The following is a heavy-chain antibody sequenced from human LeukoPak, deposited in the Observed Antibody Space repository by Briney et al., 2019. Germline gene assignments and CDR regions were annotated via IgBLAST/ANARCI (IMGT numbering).Heavy chain of an antibody. CDR3: ARGSEYSYGYGDY. CDR2: IYYSGST. D-gene: IGHD5-18*01. CDR1: GGSISSFY. J-gene: IGHJ4*02. V-gene: IGHV4-59*01. Sequence: SETLSLTCTVSGGSISSFYWSWFRQPPGQGLEWLGYIYYSGSTNYNPSLKSRVTISVDTSKNQFSLRLSSVTAADTGVYYCARGSEYSYGYGDYWGQGTLVTVSS.